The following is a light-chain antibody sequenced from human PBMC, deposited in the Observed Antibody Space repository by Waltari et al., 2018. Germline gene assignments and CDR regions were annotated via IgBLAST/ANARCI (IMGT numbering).Light chain of an antibody. V-gene: IGLV3-10*01. Sequence: SYELTQPPSLSVSPGQTARITCSGDALPKKYAFWYQQKSGEAPVLIIYDGNKRPSGIPERFSGSSSGTMATLTISRAQVEEEADYFCYSTDSTGNHVVFGGGTKLSVL. J-gene: IGLJ2*01. CDR1: ALPKKY. CDR2: DGN. CDR3: YSTDSTGNHVV.